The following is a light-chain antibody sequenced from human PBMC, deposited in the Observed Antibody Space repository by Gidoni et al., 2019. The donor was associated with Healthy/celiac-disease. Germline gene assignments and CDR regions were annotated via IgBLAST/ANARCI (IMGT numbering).Light chain of an antibody. CDR1: QSVSSN. CDR2: GAS. J-gene: IGKJ1*01. Sequence: PGERATLSCRASQSVSSNLAWYQQKPGQAPRLLIYGASTRATGIPARFSGSGSGTEFTLTISSLQSEDFAVYYCQQYNNWPPTFXQXTKVEIK. CDR3: QQYNNWPPT. V-gene: IGKV3-15*01.